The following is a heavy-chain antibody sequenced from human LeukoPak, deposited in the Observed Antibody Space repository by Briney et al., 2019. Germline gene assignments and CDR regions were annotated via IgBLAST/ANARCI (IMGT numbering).Heavy chain of an antibody. CDR3: ASTETLAAAGSIDY. Sequence: PSETLSLTCTVSGGSISSSSYYWGWIRQPPGKGLEWIGSIYYSGSTYYNPSLKSRVTISVDTSKNQFSLKLSSVTAADTAVYYCASTETLAAAGSIDYWGQGTLVTVSS. J-gene: IGHJ4*02. CDR1: GGSISSSSYY. CDR2: IYYSGST. V-gene: IGHV4-39*07. D-gene: IGHD6-13*01.